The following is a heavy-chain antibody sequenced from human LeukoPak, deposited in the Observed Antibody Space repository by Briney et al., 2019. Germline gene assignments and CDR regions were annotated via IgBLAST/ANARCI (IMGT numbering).Heavy chain of an antibody. CDR3: AKEWATGPTLRT. D-gene: IGHD1-14*01. CDR1: GFTFSSYW. V-gene: IGHV3-74*01. Sequence: PGGSLRLSCAASGFTFSSYWTHWVRQAPGKGLVWVSRINSDGSSTSYADSVKGRFTISRDNAKNTLYLQMNSLRAEDTAVYYCAKEWATGPTLRTWGQGTLVTVSS. J-gene: IGHJ5*02. CDR2: INSDGSST.